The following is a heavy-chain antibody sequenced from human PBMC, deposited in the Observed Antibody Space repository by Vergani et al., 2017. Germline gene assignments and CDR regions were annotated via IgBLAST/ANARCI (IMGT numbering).Heavy chain of an antibody. CDR2: IYTSGST. CDR1: GGSISSYY. J-gene: IGHJ4*02. Sequence: QVQLQESGPGLVKPSETLSLTCTVSGGSISSYYWSWIRQPPGKGLEWIGYIYTSGSTNYNPSLKSRVTISVDTSKNQFSLKLSSVTAADTAVYYCARHFVGFGELLPEQLDYWGQGTLVTVSS. D-gene: IGHD3-10*01. CDR3: ARHFVGFGELLPEQLDY. V-gene: IGHV4-4*09.